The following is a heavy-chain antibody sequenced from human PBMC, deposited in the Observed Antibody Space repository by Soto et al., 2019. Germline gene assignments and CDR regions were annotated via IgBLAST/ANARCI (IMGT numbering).Heavy chain of an antibody. D-gene: IGHD1-1*01. CDR2: IYYSGST. CDR1: GVSISSSSYY. J-gene: IGHJ5*02. CDR3: ALTKSTVSNNYWYDP. V-gene: IGHV4-39*01. Sequence: SETLCLTCTVSGVSISSSSYYWVWIRQPPGKGLEWIGSIYYSGSTYYNPSLKSRVTISVDTSKNQFSLKLSSVTAADTAGYYCALTKSTVSNNYWYDPLCQGTLVT.